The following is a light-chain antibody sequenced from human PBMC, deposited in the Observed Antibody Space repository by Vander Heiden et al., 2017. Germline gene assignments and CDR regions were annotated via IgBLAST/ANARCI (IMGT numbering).Light chain of an antibody. J-gene: IGKJ1*01. V-gene: IGKV1-5*03. CDR3: LQYNLFPWT. CDR2: RAS. CDR1: QSVSSW. Sequence: DIQMTQSPSTLSASVGDSVTITCRASQSVSSWLAWYQQKPGKAPKLLVSRASRLERGVSSTFSGHGSGTEFALTISSLQPDDFATYFCLQYNLFPWTFGQGTTVEVK.